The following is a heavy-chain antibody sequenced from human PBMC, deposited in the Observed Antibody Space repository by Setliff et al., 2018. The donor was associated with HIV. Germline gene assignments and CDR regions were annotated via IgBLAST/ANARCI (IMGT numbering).Heavy chain of an antibody. CDR3: AKAIPGPAINSCRIKNWFDP. Sequence: ASVKVSCKASGYTFTSDDIHWVRQAPGQGLEWMGISNPAGNPTSYAQKFQGRLTMTRDTSTNTVYMELSSLRSEDTAVYYCAKAIPGPAINSCRIKNWFDPWGEGTLVTVSS. CDR1: GYTFTSDD. V-gene: IGHV1-46*01. CDR2: SNPAGNPT. J-gene: IGHJ5*02. D-gene: IGHD2-8*02.